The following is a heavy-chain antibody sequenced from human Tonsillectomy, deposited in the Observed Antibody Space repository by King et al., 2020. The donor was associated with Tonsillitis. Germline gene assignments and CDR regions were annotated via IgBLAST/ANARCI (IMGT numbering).Heavy chain of an antibody. V-gene: IGHV3-73*02. CDR3: TRGRFDILTGFNDY. J-gene: IGHJ4*02. CDR1: GFTFSGSG. CDR2: IRGKANSYAT. Sequence: VQLVESGGGLVQPGGSLKLSCAASGFTFSGSGMHWVRQASGKGLEWVGRIRGKANSYATAYAASVKGRFTISRDDSKNTAYLQMNSLKTEDTAVYYCTRGRFDILTGFNDYWGQGTLVTVSS. D-gene: IGHD3-9*01.